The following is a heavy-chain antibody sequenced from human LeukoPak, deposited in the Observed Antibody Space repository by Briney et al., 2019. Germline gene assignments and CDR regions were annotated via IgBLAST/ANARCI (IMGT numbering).Heavy chain of an antibody. D-gene: IGHD1-26*01. CDR3: ARVGPESGSYLLYYFDY. J-gene: IGHJ4*02. V-gene: IGHV4-61*01. CDR2: IYYSGST. CDR1: GGSVSSVSYY. Sequence: SDTLSLTCTVSGGSVSSVSYYWSWIRLPPGKGLEWIGYIYYSGSTNYNPSLKSRVTISVDTSKNQFSLKLSSVTAADTAVYYCARVGPESGSYLLYYFDYWGQGTLVTVSS.